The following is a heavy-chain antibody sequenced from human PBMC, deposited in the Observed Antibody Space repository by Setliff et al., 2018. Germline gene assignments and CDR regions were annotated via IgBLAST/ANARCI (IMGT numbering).Heavy chain of an antibody. J-gene: IGHJ6*02. CDR3: ARLNYDILTGYYGSPYYYGMDV. V-gene: IGHV4-39*07. CDR2: IYYSVST. CDR1: GGSISSGDYY. Sequence: SETLSLTCTVSGGSISSGDYYWSWIRQPPGKGLEWIGSIYYSVSTYYNPSLKSRVTISVDTSKNQFSLKLSSVTAADTAVYYCARLNYDILTGYYGSPYYYGMDVWGQGTTVTVSS. D-gene: IGHD3-9*01.